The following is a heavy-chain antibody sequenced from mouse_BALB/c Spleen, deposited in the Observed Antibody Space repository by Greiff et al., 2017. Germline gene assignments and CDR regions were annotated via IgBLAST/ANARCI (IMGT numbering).Heavy chain of an antibody. J-gene: IGHJ4*01. D-gene: IGHD1-1*01. CDR3: ARGVYYYGSSPTFYAMDY. CDR2: INPYNDGT. V-gene: IGHV1-14*01. CDR1: GYTFTSYV. Sequence: VQLQQPGAELVRPGASVKMSCKASGYTFTSYVMHWVKQKPGQGLEWIGYINPYNDGTKYNEKFKGKATLTSDKSSSTAYMELSSLTSEDSAVYYCARGVYYYGSSPTFYAMDYWGQGTSVTVSS.